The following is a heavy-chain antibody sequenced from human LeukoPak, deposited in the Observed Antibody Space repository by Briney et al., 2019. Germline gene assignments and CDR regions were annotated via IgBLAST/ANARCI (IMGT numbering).Heavy chain of an antibody. D-gene: IGHD6-13*01. J-gene: IGHJ5*02. Sequence: KPSETLSLTCSVSGGPISSYYWSWIRQPPGKGLEWIGFIYSSWNNNYHPPLKSRATISLDTSKNQFSLKLSSVTAADTAMYYCARRYSNTWFRFDPWGQGTLVTVSS. CDR3: ARRYSNTWFRFDP. CDR1: GGPISSYY. V-gene: IGHV4-59*08. CDR2: IYSSWNN.